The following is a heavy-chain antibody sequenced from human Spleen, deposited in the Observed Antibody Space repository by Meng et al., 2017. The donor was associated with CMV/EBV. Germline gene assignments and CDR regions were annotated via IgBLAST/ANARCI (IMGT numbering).Heavy chain of an antibody. V-gene: IGHV4-59*01. CDR3: ARCGAAAGDFDY. D-gene: IGHD1-14*01. CDR2: IHYSGST. J-gene: IGHJ4*02. Sequence: GSLGLSCTVSGGSITRYYWSWIRQPPGKGLEWIGYIHYSGSTNYNPSLKSRVTISVDTSKNQFSLKLSSVTAADTAVYYCARCGAAAGDFDYWGQGTLVTVSS. CDR1: GGSITRYY.